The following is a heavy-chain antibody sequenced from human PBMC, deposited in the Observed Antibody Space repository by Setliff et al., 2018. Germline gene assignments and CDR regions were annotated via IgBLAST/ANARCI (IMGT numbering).Heavy chain of an antibody. Sequence: PGGSLRLSYAASGFNFSSHWMTWVRQAPGKGLEWVANINQDGSEKYYVYSVKGRFTISRYNAKNSLHLQMNSLRAEDTAVYYCARPRAEYIVGAYYSDNWGQGTLVTVSS. D-gene: IGHD1-26*01. CDR1: GFNFSSHW. V-gene: IGHV3-7*01. CDR2: INQDGSEK. CDR3: ARPRAEYIVGAYYSDN. J-gene: IGHJ4*02.